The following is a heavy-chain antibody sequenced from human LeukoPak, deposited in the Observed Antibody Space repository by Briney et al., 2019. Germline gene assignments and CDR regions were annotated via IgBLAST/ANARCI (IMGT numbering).Heavy chain of an antibody. D-gene: IGHD3-22*01. CDR1: GYTFTGYY. CDR3: ASELAAWYYYDSSGYQTDY. V-gene: IGHV1-2*02. J-gene: IGHJ4*02. Sequence: ASVTVSCTASGYTFTGYYMHWVRQAPGQGLEWMGWINPNSGGTNYAQKFQGRVTMTRDTSISTAYMELSRLRSDDTAVYYCASELAAWYYYDSSGYQTDYWGQGTLVTVSS. CDR2: INPNSGGT.